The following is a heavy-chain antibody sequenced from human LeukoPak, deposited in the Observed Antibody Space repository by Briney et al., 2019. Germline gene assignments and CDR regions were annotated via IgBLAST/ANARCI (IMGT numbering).Heavy chain of an antibody. J-gene: IGHJ6*02. D-gene: IGHD6-19*01. CDR3: ANQPGLYDSGWSWTYHFFGVDV. V-gene: IGHV3-23*01. Sequence: GGSLRLSCAASGFSFNSYAMSWVRHAPGKGLEWVSAVSGRGERTYYADFVQGRFSISRDNSKDTVYLQMNSLRAGDTAIYYCANQPGLYDSGWSWTYHFFGVDVWGQGTTVTVSS. CDR1: GFSFNSYA. CDR2: VSGRGERT.